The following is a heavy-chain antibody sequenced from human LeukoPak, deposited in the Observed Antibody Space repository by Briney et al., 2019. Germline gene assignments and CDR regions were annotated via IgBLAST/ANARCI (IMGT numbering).Heavy chain of an antibody. V-gene: IGHV3-23*01. J-gene: IGHJ4*02. Sequence: GGSLRLSCAASGFTFSSYSMNWVRQAPGKGLEWVSAISPGGEILYYADSVKGRFTISRDNSKDTVSLQMHSLRAEDTATYYCAKDDGWIYFNHWGQGTLVTVSS. CDR3: AKDDGWIYFNH. D-gene: IGHD3-10*01. CDR1: GFTFSSYS. CDR2: ISPGGEIL.